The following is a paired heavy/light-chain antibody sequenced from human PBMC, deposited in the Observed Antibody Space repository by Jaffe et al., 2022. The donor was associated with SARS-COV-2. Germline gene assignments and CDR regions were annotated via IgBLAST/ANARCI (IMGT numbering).Light chain of an antibody. Sequence: EIVLTQSPATLSLSPGQRATLSCRASQSVFSHLAWYQQKSGQAPRLLIYDASNRATGIPARFSGSGSGTDFTLTISSLEPEDFAVYYCQQGSNWPLTFGGGTKVEIK. CDR3: QQGSNWPLT. J-gene: IGKJ4*01. CDR1: QSVFSH. V-gene: IGKV3-11*01. CDR2: DAS.
Heavy chain of an antibody. CDR1: GFTFRSNA. V-gene: IGHV3-23*01. CDR2: IGNSEDNT. CDR3: VKDILWWAFDM. J-gene: IGHJ3*02. Sequence: EVQLLESGGGLVQPGGSLRLSCAASGFTFRSNAMGWVRQAPGKGLECVSGIGNSEDNTYYPDSVKGRFTIFKDSSKNMLYLQMNRLRAEDTAVYYCVKDILWWAFDMWGQGTMVTVSS. D-gene: IGHD3-10*01.